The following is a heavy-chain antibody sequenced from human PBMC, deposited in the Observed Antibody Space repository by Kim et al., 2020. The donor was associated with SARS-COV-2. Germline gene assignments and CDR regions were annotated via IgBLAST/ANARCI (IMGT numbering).Heavy chain of an antibody. V-gene: IGHV3-66*01. CDR3: ASRMAAATDGWPFDC. J-gene: IGHJ4*02. CDR2: FYGGYAT. Sequence: GGSLRLSCVVSSFTVNSNYMSWVRQAPGKGLEWVSAFYGGYATDYADSVRGRFTISRDTSKHTLYLQMDRLRADDTAVYFCASRMAAATDGWPFDCWGQGTLVTVSS. D-gene: IGHD6-13*01. CDR1: SFTVNSNY.